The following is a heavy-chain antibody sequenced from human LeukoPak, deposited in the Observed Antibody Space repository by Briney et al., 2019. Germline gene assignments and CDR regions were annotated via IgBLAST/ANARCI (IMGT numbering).Heavy chain of an antibody. V-gene: IGHV4-59*01. CDR1: GGSISSYY. Sequence: SETLSLTCTVSGGSISSYYWSWIRQPPGKGLEWIGYIYYSGSTNYNPSLKSRVTISVDTSKNQFSLKLSSVTAADTAVYYCVRDHEGPRRQQLAGQPFDYWGQGTLVTVSS. D-gene: IGHD6-13*01. CDR3: VRDHEGPRRQQLAGQPFDY. J-gene: IGHJ4*02. CDR2: IYYSGST.